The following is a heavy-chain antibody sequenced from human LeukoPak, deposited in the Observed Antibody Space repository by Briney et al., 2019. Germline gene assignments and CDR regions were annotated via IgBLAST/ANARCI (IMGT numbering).Heavy chain of an antibody. V-gene: IGHV4-39*07. CDR3: ARVYSSTHNWFDT. D-gene: IGHD6-19*01. Sequence: TSETLSLTCSVSGDSISTTSYFWAWIRQPPGEGLEWIGSIYYSGTTYFNSSLKSRVTISVERSKNHFSLKLSSLTVADTARYYCARVYSSTHNWFDTWGQGIQVTVSS. J-gene: IGHJ5*02. CDR1: GDSISTTSYF. CDR2: IYYSGTT.